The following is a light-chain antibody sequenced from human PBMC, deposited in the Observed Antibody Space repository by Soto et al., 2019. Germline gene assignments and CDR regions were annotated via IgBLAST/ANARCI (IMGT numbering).Light chain of an antibody. CDR1: SSNIGAGYD. CDR2: GNS. J-gene: IGLJ2*01. Sequence: QSVLTQPPSVSGAPGQRVTISCTGSSSNIGAGYDVHWYQQLPGTAPKLLIYGNSNRPSGVPDRFSGSKSGTSASLAITGLQDAEEADYYCQSYDSSLSGVVFGGGTKLTVL. CDR3: QSYDSSLSGVV. V-gene: IGLV1-40*01.